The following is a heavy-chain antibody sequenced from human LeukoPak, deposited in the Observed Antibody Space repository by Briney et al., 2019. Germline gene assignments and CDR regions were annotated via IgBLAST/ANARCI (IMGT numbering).Heavy chain of an antibody. Sequence: SETLSLTCTVSGGSISSYYWSWIRQPPGKGLEWIGYIYYSGSTNYNPSLKSRVTISVDTFKNQFSLKLSSVTAADTAVYYCARADYFNWFDPWGQGTLVTVSS. CDR3: ARADYFNWFDP. V-gene: IGHV4-59*01. CDR2: IYYSGST. CDR1: GGSISSYY. J-gene: IGHJ5*02. D-gene: IGHD2/OR15-2a*01.